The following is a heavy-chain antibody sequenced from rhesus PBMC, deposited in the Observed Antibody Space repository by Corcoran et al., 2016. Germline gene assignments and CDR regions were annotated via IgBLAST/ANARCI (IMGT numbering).Heavy chain of an antibody. J-gene: IGHJ2*01. CDR1: GYSISSGYG. Sequence: QVQLQESGPGLVKPSETLSLTCAVSGYSISSGYGWSWIRQPPGKGLEWIGYIGGSSCRTHYNPPLKSRVPISKDTSKNQFSLKLSSVTAADTAVYYCARVPYGSGGVCYYWYFDLWGPGTPITISS. CDR3: ARVPYGSGGVCYYWYFDL. D-gene: IGHD2-39*02. CDR2: IGGSSCRT. V-gene: IGHV4-127*01.